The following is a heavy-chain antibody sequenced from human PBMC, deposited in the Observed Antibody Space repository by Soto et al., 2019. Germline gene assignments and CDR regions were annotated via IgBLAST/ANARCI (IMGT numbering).Heavy chain of an antibody. Sequence: PGGSLRLSCAASGFTFSSYGMHWVRQAPGKGLEWVAVISYDGSNKYYADSVKGRFTISRDNSKNTLYLQMNSLRAEDTAVYYCAKGQVVAAISYYYGMDVWGQGTTVTVSS. V-gene: IGHV3-30*18. J-gene: IGHJ6*02. D-gene: IGHD2-15*01. CDR1: GFTFSSYG. CDR3: AKGQVVAAISYYYGMDV. CDR2: ISYDGSNK.